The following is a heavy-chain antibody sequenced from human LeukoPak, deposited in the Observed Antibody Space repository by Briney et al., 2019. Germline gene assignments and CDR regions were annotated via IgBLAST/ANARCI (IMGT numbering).Heavy chain of an antibody. CDR3: ARSPRLGYDSSGYYD. CDR1: GFTFSSYS. Sequence: GGSLRLSCAASGFTFSSYSMNWVRQAPGEGLEWVSSISGSGSFIYYADSVKGRFTISRDNARNSLFLQMNSLRAEDTAVYYCARSPRLGYDSSGYYDWGQGTLVTVSS. CDR2: ISGSGSFI. V-gene: IGHV3-21*04. J-gene: IGHJ4*02. D-gene: IGHD3-22*01.